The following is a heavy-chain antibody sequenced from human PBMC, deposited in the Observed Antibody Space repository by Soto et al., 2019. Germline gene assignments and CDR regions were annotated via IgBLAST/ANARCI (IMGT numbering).Heavy chain of an antibody. V-gene: IGHV4-30-4*01. CDR2: IYYSGNT. D-gene: IGHD3-16*01. Sequence: SETLSLPCTVSGESIRRVDYYWSLIRQPPGKGLEWIGCIYYSGNTYCNPSLKRRFSISVDTSKNQFSLQLSSVTVADTAVYYCARGYMITFGGALSFDYWGQG. CDR3: ARGYMITFGGALSFDY. CDR1: GESIRRVDYY. J-gene: IGHJ4*02.